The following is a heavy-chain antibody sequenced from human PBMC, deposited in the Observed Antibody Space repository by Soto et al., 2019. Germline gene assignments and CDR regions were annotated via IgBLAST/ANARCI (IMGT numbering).Heavy chain of an antibody. CDR3: AKDLLGYCSGGSCYPNAIFYYYYYGMDV. CDR1: GFTFSSYA. Sequence: SLRLSCAASGFTFSSYAMSWVRQAPGKGLEWVSAISGSGGSTYYADSVKGRFTISRDNSKNTLYLQMNSLRAEDTAVYYCAKDLLGYCSGGSCYPNAIFYYYYYGMDVWGQGTTVTVSS. J-gene: IGHJ6*02. V-gene: IGHV3-23*01. CDR2: ISGSGGST. D-gene: IGHD2-15*01.